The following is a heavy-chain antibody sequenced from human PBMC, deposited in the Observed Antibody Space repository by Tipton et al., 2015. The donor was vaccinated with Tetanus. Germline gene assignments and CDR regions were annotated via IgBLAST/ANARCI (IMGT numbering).Heavy chain of an antibody. CDR2: VYPGDSDP. CDR1: GYSFTSKW. J-gene: IGHJ6*02. V-gene: IGHV5-51*01. Sequence: VQLVQSGAEVKKSGESLKISCKGSGYSFTSKWIGWVRQMPGKGLEWMGIVYPGDSDPRYSPSFQGQVTISADKSISAAYLQWSSLKAAATGIYYCARQDCSGGSCFLDVWGQGTTVTVSS. CDR3: ARQDCSGGSCFLDV. D-gene: IGHD2-15*01.